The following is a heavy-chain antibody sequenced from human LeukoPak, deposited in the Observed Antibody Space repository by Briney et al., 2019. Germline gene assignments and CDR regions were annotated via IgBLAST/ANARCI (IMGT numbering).Heavy chain of an antibody. J-gene: IGHJ6*02. D-gene: IGHD2-2*01. CDR3: ARGSSYCSRTSCPYYYHGMDV. Sequence: ASVKVSCTASGYTFTSYDINWVRQATGQGLEWMGWMNPNSGNTGYAQKFQGRVTMTRNTSISTAYMELSSLRSEDTAVYYCARGSSYCSRTSCPYYYHGMDVWGQGTTVTVSS. CDR2: MNPNSGNT. CDR1: GYTFTSYD. V-gene: IGHV1-8*01.